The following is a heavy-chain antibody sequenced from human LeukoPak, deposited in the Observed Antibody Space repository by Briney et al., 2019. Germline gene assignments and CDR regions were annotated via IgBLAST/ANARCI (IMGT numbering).Heavy chain of an antibody. CDR1: GFTFDDYA. CDR2: ISWNSGSI. V-gene: IGHV3-9*01. Sequence: PGGSLRLSCAASGFTFDDYAVHWVRQAPGKGLEWVSGISWNSGSIGYAGSVKGRFTISRDNAKNSLYLQMNSLRAEDTALYYCARVEGGYYLDYWGQGTLVTVSS. D-gene: IGHD6-13*01. J-gene: IGHJ4*02. CDR3: ARVEGGYYLDY.